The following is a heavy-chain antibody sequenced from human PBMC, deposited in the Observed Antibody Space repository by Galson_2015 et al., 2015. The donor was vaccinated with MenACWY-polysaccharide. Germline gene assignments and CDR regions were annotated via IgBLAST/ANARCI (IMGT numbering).Heavy chain of an antibody. Sequence: SLRLSCAASGSTFSNYGMQWVRQAPGKGLEWVTVIAHDGTVTHYTDSVRGRFTVSRDNSKNMLYLYMNSLRPDDTAVYFCAKEMDALMSSSLNLWGQGILVIVSS. J-gene: IGHJ4*02. CDR2: IAHDGTVT. CDR1: GSTFSNYG. CDR3: AKEMDALMSSSLNL. V-gene: IGHV3-30*18. D-gene: IGHD2-8*01.